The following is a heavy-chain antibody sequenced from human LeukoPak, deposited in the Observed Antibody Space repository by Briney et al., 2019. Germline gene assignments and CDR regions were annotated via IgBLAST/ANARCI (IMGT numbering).Heavy chain of an antibody. CDR2: INHSGST. CDR1: GGSFSGYY. CDR3: ARPSWASGYSGYDLHFDY. V-gene: IGHV4-34*01. D-gene: IGHD5-12*01. Sequence: SETLSLTCAVYGGSFSGYYWSWIRPPPGKGLEWIGEINHSGSTNYNPSLKSRVTISVDTSKNQFSLKLSSVTAADTAVYYCARPSWASGYSGYDLHFDYWGQGTLVTVSS. J-gene: IGHJ4*02.